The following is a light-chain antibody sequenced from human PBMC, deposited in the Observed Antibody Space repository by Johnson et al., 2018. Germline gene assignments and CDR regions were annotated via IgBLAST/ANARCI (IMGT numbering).Light chain of an antibody. Sequence: QSVLTQPPSVSAAPGQKVTISCSGSSSNIGNNYVSWYQQLPGTAHKLLIYENNKRPSGIPDRVSGSKAGTSATLGINGLQTGDEADYYCGTWDSSLSSGNVFGTGTKVTVL. CDR2: ENN. CDR3: GTWDSSLSSGNV. V-gene: IGLV1-51*02. J-gene: IGLJ1*01. CDR1: SSNIGNNY.